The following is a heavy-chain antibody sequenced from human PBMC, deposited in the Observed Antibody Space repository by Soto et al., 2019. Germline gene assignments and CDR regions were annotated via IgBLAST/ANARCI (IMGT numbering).Heavy chain of an antibody. CDR1: GFTFSSYA. D-gene: IGHD6-13*01. CDR3: AKRPGRIGAAVDAFNI. V-gene: IGHV3-23*01. Sequence: PGGSLRLSCAASGFTFSSYAMSWVRQAPGKGLEWVSAISGSGGSTYYADSVKGRFTISRDNSKNTLYLQMNSLRAEDTAVYYCAKRPGRIGAAVDAFNIWGQGTMVTV. J-gene: IGHJ3*02. CDR2: ISGSGGST.